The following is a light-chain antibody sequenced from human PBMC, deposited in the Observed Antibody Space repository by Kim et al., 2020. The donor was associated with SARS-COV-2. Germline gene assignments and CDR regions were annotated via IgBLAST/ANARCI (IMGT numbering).Light chain of an antibody. CDR1: VLSRKY. Sequence: PGQTARITCSGYVLSRKYASWYQQKSGQAPVLVIYEDSKRPSGIPERFSGSSSGTMATLTIRGAQVEDEADYYCYSTDTSGNHRGVFGGGTKLTVL. V-gene: IGLV3-10*01. J-gene: IGLJ2*01. CDR2: EDS. CDR3: YSTDTSGNHRGV.